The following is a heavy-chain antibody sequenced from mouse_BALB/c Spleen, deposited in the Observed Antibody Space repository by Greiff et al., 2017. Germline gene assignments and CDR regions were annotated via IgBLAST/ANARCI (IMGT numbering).Heavy chain of an antibody. V-gene: IGHV5-6*01. CDR2: ISSGGSYT. D-gene: IGHD1-1*01. CDR3: ARQYYYGSSSHYFDY. Sequence: EVMLVESGGDLVKPGGSLKLSCAASGFTFSSYGMSWVRQTPDKRLEWVATISSGGSYTYYPDSVKGRFTISRDNAKNTLYLQMSSLKSEDTAMYYCARQYYYGSSSHYFDYWGQGTTLTVSS. J-gene: IGHJ2*01. CDR1: GFTFSSYG.